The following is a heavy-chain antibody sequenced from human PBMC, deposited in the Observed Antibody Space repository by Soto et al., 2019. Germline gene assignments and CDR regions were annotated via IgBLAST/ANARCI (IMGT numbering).Heavy chain of an antibody. Sequence: GGSLRLSCAASGFTFSSYSMNWVRQAPGKGLEWVSSISSSSSYIYYADSVKGRFTISRDNAKNSLYLQMNSLRAEDTAVYYCARDGGQIGPGYYYYYYMDVWGKGTTVTVSS. J-gene: IGHJ6*03. CDR1: GFTFSSYS. D-gene: IGHD3-16*01. CDR3: ARDGGQIGPGYYYYYYMDV. V-gene: IGHV3-21*01. CDR2: ISSSSSYI.